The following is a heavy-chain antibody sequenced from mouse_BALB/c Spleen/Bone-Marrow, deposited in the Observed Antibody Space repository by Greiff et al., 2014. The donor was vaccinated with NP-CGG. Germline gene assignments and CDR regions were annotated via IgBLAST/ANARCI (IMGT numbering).Heavy chain of an antibody. Sequence: EVQRVESGPGLVKPSQSLSLTCTVTGYSITSDYAWNWIRQFPGNHLEWMGYISYSGSTSYNPTLKSRISITRDTSKNQFFLQLNSVTTEDTATNYCARYDYGGVDYWGQGTTLTVSS. J-gene: IGHJ2*01. CDR1: GYSITSDYA. CDR2: ISYSGST. V-gene: IGHV3-2*02. D-gene: IGHD2-4*01. CDR3: ARYDYGGVDY.